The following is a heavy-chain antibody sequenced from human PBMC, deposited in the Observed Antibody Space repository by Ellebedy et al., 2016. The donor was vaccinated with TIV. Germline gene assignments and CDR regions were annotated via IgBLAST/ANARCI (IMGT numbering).Heavy chain of an antibody. V-gene: IGHV3-23*01. CDR3: AKETVVRQDWFDP. Sequence: GESLKISCAASGFTFSNYATSWVRQAPGKGLEWVAAVIASGGDTYYADSVKGRFTISRDNSKNTLHLQMNSLRAEDTAVYYCAKETVVRQDWFDPWGQGTLVTVSS. CDR2: VIASGGDT. D-gene: IGHD4-23*01. CDR1: GFTFSNYA. J-gene: IGHJ5*02.